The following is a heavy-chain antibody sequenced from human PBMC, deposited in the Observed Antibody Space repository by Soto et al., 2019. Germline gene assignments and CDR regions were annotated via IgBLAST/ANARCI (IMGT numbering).Heavy chain of an antibody. CDR2: IYWDEDK. J-gene: IGHJ4*02. V-gene: IGHV2-5*02. D-gene: IGHD3-3*01. CDR1: GFSLTTSGVG. Sequence: QITLNESGPTPVKPRQTLTLTCTFSGFSLTTSGVGVGWIRQSPGKAPEWLALIYWDEDKRYSPSLKSRLTITKDPSKNQVVLTMADLDPADTATYYCAHRVLRTVFGLVTTTAIYFDFWGQGTPVAVSS. CDR3: AHRVLRTVFGLVTTTAIYFDF.